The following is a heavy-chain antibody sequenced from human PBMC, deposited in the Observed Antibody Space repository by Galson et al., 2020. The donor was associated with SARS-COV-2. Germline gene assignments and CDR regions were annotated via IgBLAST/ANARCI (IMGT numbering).Heavy chain of an antibody. D-gene: IGHD3-22*01. CDR3: AKIVVVNWIDP. CDR2: IYKSGTT. Sequence: SETLSLTCTVSGGSISSTYYWGWIRQPPGQGLEWIGRIYKSGTTNYHPSLKSRVTMSVDTSKNQFSLSMRSVTAADTAIYYCAKIVVVNWIDPWGQGTLVTVSS. J-gene: IGHJ5*02. V-gene: IGHV4-39*01. CDR1: GGSISSTYY.